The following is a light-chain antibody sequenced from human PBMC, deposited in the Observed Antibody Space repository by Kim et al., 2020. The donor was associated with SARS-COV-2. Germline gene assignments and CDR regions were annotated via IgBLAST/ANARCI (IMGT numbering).Light chain of an antibody. J-gene: IGLJ3*02. Sequence: LTQPPSVSGSPGQSVTISCTGTSSDVGSYNRVSWYQQTPGTAPKLMIYEVNNRPSGVPDRFSGSKSGNTASLTITGLQAEDEADYYCASSTSTSTWVFGEGTQLTVL. CDR2: EVN. V-gene: IGLV2-18*02. CDR1: SSDVGSYNR. CDR3: ASSTSTSTWV.